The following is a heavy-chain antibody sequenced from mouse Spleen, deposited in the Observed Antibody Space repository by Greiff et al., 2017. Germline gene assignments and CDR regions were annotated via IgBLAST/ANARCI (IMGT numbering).Heavy chain of an antibody. CDR2: INPSSGYT. J-gene: IGHJ4*01. CDR1: GYTFTSYW. D-gene: IGHD2-1*01. Sequence: VQRVESGAELAKPGASVKLSCKASGYTFTSYWMHWVKQRPGQGLEWIGYINPSSGYTKYNQKFKDKATLTADKSSSTAYMQLSSLTYEDSAVYYCARYYGNPSYAMDYWGQGTSVTVSS. V-gene: IGHV1-7*01. CDR3: ARYYGNPSYAMDY.